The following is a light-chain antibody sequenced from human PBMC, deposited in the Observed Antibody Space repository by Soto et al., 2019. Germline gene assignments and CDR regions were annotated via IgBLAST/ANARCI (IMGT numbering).Light chain of an antibody. CDR2: INSDGSH. Sequence: QLVLTQSPSASASLGASVRLTCTLSSGHSSYAIAWHQQQSEKGPRYLMKINSDGSHRKGDGIPDRFSGSSSGAERYLTISSLQSEDEADYYCQTWGTGPWVFGGGTQLTVL. J-gene: IGLJ3*02. CDR3: QTWGTGPWV. V-gene: IGLV4-69*01. CDR1: SGHSSYA.